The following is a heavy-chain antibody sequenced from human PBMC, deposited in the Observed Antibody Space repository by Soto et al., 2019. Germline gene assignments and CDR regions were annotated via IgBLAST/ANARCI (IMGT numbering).Heavy chain of an antibody. J-gene: IGHJ4*02. CDR2: ITYNSVST. Sequence: GGSLRLSCAASGFTFSNYAMTWVRQGPGRGPEWVSTITYNSVSTYYTDSVQGRFTIYRDNSRNTLFLQMNSLGAEDTAVYYCAKLYKNAWPIDYWGQGTLVTVSS. CDR1: GFTFSNYA. CDR3: AKLYKNAWPIDY. V-gene: IGHV3-23*01. D-gene: IGHD1-1*01.